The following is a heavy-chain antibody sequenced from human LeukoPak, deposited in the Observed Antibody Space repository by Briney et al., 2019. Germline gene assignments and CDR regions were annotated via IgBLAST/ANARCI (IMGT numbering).Heavy chain of an antibody. CDR1: GFTFSSYA. D-gene: IGHD4-11*01. Sequence: GGSLRLSCAASGFTFSSYAMSWVRQAPGKGLEWVSAISGSGGSTYYADSVKGRSTISRDNAKNSLYLQMNSLRAEDTAVYYCAAGWDYSNYYYYYMDVWGKGTTVTVSS. V-gene: IGHV3-23*01. J-gene: IGHJ6*03. CDR2: ISGSGGST. CDR3: AAGWDYSNYYYYYMDV.